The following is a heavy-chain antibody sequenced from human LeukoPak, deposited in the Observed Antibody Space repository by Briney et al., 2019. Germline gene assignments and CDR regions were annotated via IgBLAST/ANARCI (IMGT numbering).Heavy chain of an antibody. CDR2: ISGSGGST. V-gene: IGHV3-23*01. D-gene: IGHD4-23*01. J-gene: IGHJ3*02. Sequence: GGSLRLSCAASGCTFSNLAVSGVRQAPGKGLEWVAAISGSGGSTYYADSVKGRFTISRDNSKNTLYLQMNSLRAEATAVYYCAKSPAVDAAFDIWGQGTMVTVSS. CDR1: GCTFSNLA. CDR3: AKSPAVDAAFDI.